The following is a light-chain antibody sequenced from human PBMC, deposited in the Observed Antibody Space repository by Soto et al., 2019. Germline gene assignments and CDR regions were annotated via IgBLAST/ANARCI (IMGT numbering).Light chain of an antibody. Sequence: AIQMTQSPSSLSASVGDRVTITCRASQDIRNDLGWYQQKPGKAPKLLIYAASSLQSGVSSRFSGSGSGRDFTLTISSLQPEDFAPYYCLQVFNFPRTFAQGTKVDVK. J-gene: IGKJ1*01. CDR3: LQVFNFPRT. CDR2: AAS. V-gene: IGKV1-6*02. CDR1: QDIRND.